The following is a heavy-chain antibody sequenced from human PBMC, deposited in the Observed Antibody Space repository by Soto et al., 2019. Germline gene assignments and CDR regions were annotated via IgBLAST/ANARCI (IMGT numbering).Heavy chain of an antibody. Sequence: EVQLVESGGGVVQPGGSLRLSCAASGFTFIGYWMHWVRQGPGKGLVWVARINNDGIDTTYADSVKGRFTISRDNTKNMVYLEMNSLRADDTAVYYCARYGSMVRERWFDPWGQGTLVTVSS. D-gene: IGHD3-10*01. CDR1: GFTFIGYW. CDR3: ARYGSMVRERWFDP. V-gene: IGHV3-74*03. CDR2: INNDGIDT. J-gene: IGHJ5*02.